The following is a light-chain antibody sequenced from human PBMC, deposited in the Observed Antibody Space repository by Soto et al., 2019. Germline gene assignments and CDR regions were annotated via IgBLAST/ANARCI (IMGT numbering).Light chain of an antibody. CDR1: QSISSY. CDR3: QQSYSTPWT. J-gene: IGKJ4*02. V-gene: IGKV1-39*01. Sequence: DIQMTQSPSSLSASVGERVTITCRASQSISSYLNWYQQKPGKAPKLLIYAASSLQSGVPSRFSGSGSGTDFTLTISSLQPEDFATYSCQQSYSTPWTFGGGTKVDIK. CDR2: AAS.